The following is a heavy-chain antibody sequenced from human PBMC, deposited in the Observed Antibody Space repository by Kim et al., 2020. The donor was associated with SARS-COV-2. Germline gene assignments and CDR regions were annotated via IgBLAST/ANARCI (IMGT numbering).Heavy chain of an antibody. D-gene: IGHD2-8*01. J-gene: IGHJ4*02. Sequence: GGSLRLSCAASGFTFSSYAMSWVRQAPGKGLEWVSAISASGGSTYYADSVKGRFTISRDNSKNTLYLQMNSLRAEDTAVYYCAKGTNTPPRLTLYRYFDYWGQGTLVTVSS. V-gene: IGHV3-23*01. CDR2: ISASGGST. CDR1: GFTFSSYA. CDR3: AKGTNTPPRLTLYRYFDY.